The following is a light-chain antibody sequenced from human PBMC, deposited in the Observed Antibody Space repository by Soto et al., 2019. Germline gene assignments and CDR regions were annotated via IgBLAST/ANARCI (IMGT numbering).Light chain of an antibody. J-gene: IGLJ3*02. Sequence: QSALTQPPSASGSPGQSVTISCTGTSSDIGGYDHVSWYQQHPGKAPKVMIYEVTKRPSGVPDRFSGSKAGNTASLTVFGLQAEDEADYYCSSFAGPVWVFGGRTKVTVL. V-gene: IGLV2-8*01. CDR1: SSDIGGYDH. CDR2: EVT. CDR3: SSFAGPVWV.